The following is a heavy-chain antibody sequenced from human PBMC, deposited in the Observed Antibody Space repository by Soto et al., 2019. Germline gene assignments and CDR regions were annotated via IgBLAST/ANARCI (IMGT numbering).Heavy chain of an antibody. CDR1: GFTFSSYA. J-gene: IGHJ6*02. CDR2: ISYDGSNK. Sequence: TGGSLRLSCAASGFTFSSYAMHWVRQAPGKGLEWVAVISYDGSNKYYADSVKGRFTISRDNSKNTLYLQMNSLRAEDTAVYYCARVKGASSGWYCGRYYCYVMDVWGQGTTVTVS. CDR3: ARVKGASSGWYCGRYYCYVMDV. V-gene: IGHV3-30-3*01. D-gene: IGHD6-19*01.